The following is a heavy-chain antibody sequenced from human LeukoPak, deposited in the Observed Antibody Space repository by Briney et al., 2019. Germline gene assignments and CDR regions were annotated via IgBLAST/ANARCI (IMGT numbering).Heavy chain of an antibody. D-gene: IGHD6-19*01. Sequence: SETLSLTCTASGGSISSYYWSWIRQPPGKGLEWIGYIYYSGSTNYNPSLKSRVTISVDTSKNQFSLKLSSVTAADTAVYYCARVIAVAGTFYYYGMDVWGQGTTVTVSS. CDR3: ARVIAVAGTFYYYGMDV. CDR1: GGSISSYY. J-gene: IGHJ6*02. V-gene: IGHV4-59*01. CDR2: IYYSGST.